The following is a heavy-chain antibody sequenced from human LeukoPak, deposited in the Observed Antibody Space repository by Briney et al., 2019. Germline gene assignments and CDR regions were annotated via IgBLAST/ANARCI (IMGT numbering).Heavy chain of an antibody. D-gene: IGHD1-26*01. V-gene: IGHV3-7*03. CDR1: GFTFGDTW. CDR2: IKQDGSEK. CDR3: AKYSGSYYYPPTWDY. J-gene: IGHJ4*02. Sequence: GGSLRLSCAASGFTFGDTWMNWVRQVPGQGLEWVADIKQDGSEKFYVASVKGRFTISRDNGKSSLYLQMNSLRAEDTAVYFCAKYSGSYYYPPTWDYWGQGTLVTVSS.